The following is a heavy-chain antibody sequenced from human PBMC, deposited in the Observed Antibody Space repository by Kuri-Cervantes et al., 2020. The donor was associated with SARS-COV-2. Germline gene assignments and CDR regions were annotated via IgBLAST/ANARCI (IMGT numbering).Heavy chain of an antibody. J-gene: IGHJ4*02. Sequence: GESLKISCAASGFTFSSYSMNWVRQAPGKGLEWVSYISSSSSTIYYADSVKGRFTISRDNAKNSLYLQMNSLRAEDTAVYYCAKALIVGATTVSAFDYWGQGTLVTVYS. V-gene: IGHV3-48*01. CDR1: GFTFSSYS. D-gene: IGHD1-26*01. CDR3: AKALIVGATTVSAFDY. CDR2: ISSSSSTI.